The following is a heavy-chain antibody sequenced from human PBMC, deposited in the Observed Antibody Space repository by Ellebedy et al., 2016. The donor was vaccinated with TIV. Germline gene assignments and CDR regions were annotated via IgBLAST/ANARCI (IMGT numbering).Heavy chain of an antibody. CDR3: ARYRMGDHGFSFFDF. D-gene: IGHD1-14*01. V-gene: IGHV4-59*13. CDR2: VYHTGSS. Sequence: MPSETLSLTCTVSGGPINGFYWSWIRQPPGKGLEWLAYVYHTGSSHSHPSLQSRLSVSIDTSNSQFSLHLRSVTAADTAKYYWARYRMGDHGFSFFDFWGQGTLVTVSS. CDR1: GGPINGFY. J-gene: IGHJ4*02.